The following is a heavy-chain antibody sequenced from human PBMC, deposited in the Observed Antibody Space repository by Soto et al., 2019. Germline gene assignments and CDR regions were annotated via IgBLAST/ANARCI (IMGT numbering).Heavy chain of an antibody. J-gene: IGHJ3*01. CDR3: ARADRSAFEV. V-gene: IGHV3-66*01. CDR2: IYSIYGRSRT. CDR1: GFSVSEKH. Sequence: EEQLVESGGGLVQLGGALRLSCAASGFSVSEKHMSWVRQAPGKGLEWVSTIYSIYGRSRTCYAYSVEGRFTISRDNSKNALSLQMNTLRAEDTAVYYCARADRSAFEVWGQGAMVTVSS.